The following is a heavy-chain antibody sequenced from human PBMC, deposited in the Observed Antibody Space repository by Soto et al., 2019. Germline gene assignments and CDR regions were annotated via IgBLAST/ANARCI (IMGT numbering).Heavy chain of an antibody. CDR3: AKDGSGGRGLA. CDR1: GFTFDDYA. Sequence: DVQLVESGGGLVQPGRSLRLSCAASGFTFDDYAMHWVRQAPGKGLEWVSGISWNSGSIGYADSVKGRFTISRDNAKNSLYLQMNSLRAEDTALYYCAKDGSGGRGLAWGQGTLVTVSS. CDR2: ISWNSGSI. J-gene: IGHJ4*02. D-gene: IGHD3-10*01. V-gene: IGHV3-9*01.